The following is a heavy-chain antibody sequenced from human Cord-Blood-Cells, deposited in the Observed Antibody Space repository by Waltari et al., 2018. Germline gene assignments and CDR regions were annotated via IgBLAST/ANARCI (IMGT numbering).Heavy chain of an antibody. Sequence: EVQLVESGGGLVQPGGSLRLSCAASGFTVSSTYMSWVRQAPGKGLESGSVVYSGGSTYDADSVKDRFTISRHNSKNTLYLQMNSLRAEDTAVYYCARDRGHDAFDICGQGTMVTVSS. CDR3: ARDRGHDAFDI. V-gene: IGHV3-53*04. J-gene: IGHJ3*02. CDR1: GFTVSSTY. D-gene: IGHD3-10*01. CDR2: VYSGGST.